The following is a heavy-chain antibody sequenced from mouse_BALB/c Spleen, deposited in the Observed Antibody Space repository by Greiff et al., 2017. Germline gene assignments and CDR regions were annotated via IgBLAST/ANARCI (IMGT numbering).Heavy chain of an antibody. Sequence: VMLVESGPGLVAPSQSLSITCTVSGFSLTSYGVHWVRQPPGKGLEWLGVIWAGGSTNYNSALMSRLSISKDNSKSQVFLKMNSLQTDDTAMYYCARALYDGYHYAMDYWGQGTSVTVSS. J-gene: IGHJ4*01. CDR2: IWAGGST. CDR3: ARALYDGYHYAMDY. CDR1: GFSLTSYG. D-gene: IGHD2-3*01. V-gene: IGHV2-9*02.